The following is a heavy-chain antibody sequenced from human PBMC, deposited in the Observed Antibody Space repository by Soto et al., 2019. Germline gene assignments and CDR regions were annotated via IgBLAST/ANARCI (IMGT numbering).Heavy chain of an antibody. J-gene: IGHJ6*02. Sequence: ASVKVSCKAAGYTFTSYYMHWVRQAPGQGLEWMGIINPSGGSTSYAQKFQGRVTMTRDTSTSTVYMELSSLRSEDTAVYYCARVGSSSSQYYSGMDVWGQGTTVTVSS. V-gene: IGHV1-46*01. CDR2: INPSGGST. CDR3: ARVGSSSSQYYSGMDV. D-gene: IGHD6-6*01. CDR1: GYTFTSYY.